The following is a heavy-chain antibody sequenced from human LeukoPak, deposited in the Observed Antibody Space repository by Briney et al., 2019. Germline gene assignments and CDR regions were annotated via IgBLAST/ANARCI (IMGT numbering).Heavy chain of an antibody. D-gene: IGHD6-6*01. CDR2: INHSGST. Sequence: SETLSLTCAVYGGSFSGYYWSWIRQPPGKGLEWIGEINHSGSTNYNPSLKSRVTISVDTFKNQFSLKLSSVTAADTAVYYCARADSSSDAFDIWGQGTMVTVSS. V-gene: IGHV4-34*01. CDR3: ARADSSSDAFDI. J-gene: IGHJ3*02. CDR1: GGSFSGYY.